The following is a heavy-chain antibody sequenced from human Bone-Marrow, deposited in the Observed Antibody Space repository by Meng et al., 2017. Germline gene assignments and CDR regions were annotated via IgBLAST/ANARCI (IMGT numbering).Heavy chain of an antibody. CDR1: GYSISSSNW. CDR3: ARESVAGFYYYGMDV. J-gene: IGHJ6*02. D-gene: IGHD6-19*01. V-gene: IGHV4-28*03. CDR2: IYYSGSI. Sequence: LRLSCAVSGYSISSSNWWGWIRQPPGKGLEWIGYIYYSGSIYYNPSLKSRVTMSVDTSKNQFSLKLRSVTAADTAVYYCARESVAGFYYYGMDVWGQGTTVTVSS.